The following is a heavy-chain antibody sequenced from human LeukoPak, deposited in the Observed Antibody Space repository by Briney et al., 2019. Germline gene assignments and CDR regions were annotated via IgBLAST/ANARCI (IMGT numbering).Heavy chain of an antibody. CDR1: GFIFSSYA. Sequence: PGGSLRLSCAASGFIFSSYAMSWVRQAPGKGLEWVSTISGSGGSTYYADSVKGRFTISRDNSKNTVYLQMNSLRAEDTAVYYCARDGYCSSTSCYPGAASWGQGALVTVSS. V-gene: IGHV3-23*01. CDR2: ISGSGGST. D-gene: IGHD2-2*03. J-gene: IGHJ5*02. CDR3: ARDGYCSSTSCYPGAAS.